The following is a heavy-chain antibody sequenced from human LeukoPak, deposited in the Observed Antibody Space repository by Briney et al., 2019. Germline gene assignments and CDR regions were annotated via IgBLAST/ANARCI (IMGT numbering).Heavy chain of an antibody. V-gene: IGHV5-51*01. J-gene: IGHJ5*02. Sequence: GESLKISRKASGDRFTSYWGAWVRQKPGKGLEWMGIIFSPSFEGQVSISVDRSATSAYLHWSSLKASDTAIYYCARRPLHSQNNFVPWGQGTLVTVS. D-gene: IGHD1/OR15-1a*01. CDR2: IF. CDR1: GDRFTSYW. CDR3: ARRPLHSQNNFVP.